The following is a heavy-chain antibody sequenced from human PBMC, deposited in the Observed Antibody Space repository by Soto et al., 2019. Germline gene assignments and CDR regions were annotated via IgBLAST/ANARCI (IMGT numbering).Heavy chain of an antibody. CDR2: ISYSGSA. J-gene: IGHJ5*02. D-gene: IGHD2-2*01. CDR1: GGSINSGNYY. Sequence: SETLSLTCSVSGGSINSGNYYWSWIRQHPGKGLEWIGYISYSGSAHYNPSLRSRVFISVDTSRNQFSLKLSSVTAADTAVYYCARRRCTTTTCFDPWGQGTLVTGLL. CDR3: ARRRCTTTTCFDP. V-gene: IGHV4-31*03.